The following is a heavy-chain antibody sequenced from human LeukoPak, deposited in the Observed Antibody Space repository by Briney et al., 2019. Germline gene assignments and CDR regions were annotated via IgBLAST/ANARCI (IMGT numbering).Heavy chain of an antibody. CDR2: INPNSGGT. J-gene: IGHJ4*02. CDR1: GYTFTGYY. CDR3: ARYPHSSGFTDY. V-gene: IGHV1-2*02. D-gene: IGHD3-22*01. Sequence: ASVKVSCKASGYTFTGYYMHWVRQAPGQGLEWMGWINPNSGGTNYAQKFQGRVTMTRDTSISTAYMELSRLRSDDTAVYYCARYPHSSGFTDYWGQGILVTVSS.